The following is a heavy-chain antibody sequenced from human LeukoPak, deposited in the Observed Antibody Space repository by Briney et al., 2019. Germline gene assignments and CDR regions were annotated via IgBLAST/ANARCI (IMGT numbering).Heavy chain of an antibody. J-gene: IGHJ6*04. D-gene: IGHD6-25*01. CDR2: IYYSGST. Sequence: SETLSLTCTVSGGSISSYYWSWIRQPPGKGLEWIGYIYYSGSTNYNPSHKSRVTISVDTSKNQFSLKLSSVTAADTAVYYCARDHPGGDVWGKGTTVTVSS. CDR1: GGSISSYY. V-gene: IGHV4-59*01. CDR3: ARDHPGGDV.